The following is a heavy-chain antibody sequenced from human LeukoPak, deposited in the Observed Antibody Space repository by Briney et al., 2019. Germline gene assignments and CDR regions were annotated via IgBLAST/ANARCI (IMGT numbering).Heavy chain of an antibody. J-gene: IGHJ4*02. Sequence: PSETLSLTCAVYGGSFSGYYWSWIRQPPAKGLEWIGEINHSGSTNYNPSLKSRVTISVDTSKNQFSLKLSSVTAADTAVYYCARGSQWQPGGPIDYWGQGTLVTVSS. CDR2: INHSGST. V-gene: IGHV4-34*01. CDR1: GGSFSGYY. D-gene: IGHD1-26*01. CDR3: ARGSQWQPGGPIDY.